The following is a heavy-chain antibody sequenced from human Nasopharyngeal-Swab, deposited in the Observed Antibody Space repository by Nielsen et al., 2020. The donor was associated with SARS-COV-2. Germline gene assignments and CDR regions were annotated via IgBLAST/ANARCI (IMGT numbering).Heavy chain of an antibody. CDR1: GYTFTSYG. J-gene: IGHJ5*02. D-gene: IGHD3-9*01. CDR2: ISAYNGNT. Sequence: ASVKVSCKASGYTFTSYGISWVRQAPGQGLEWTGWISAYNGNTNYAQKLQGRVTMTTDTSTSTAYMELRSLRSDDTAVYYCARILRYRGGDWFDPWGQGTLVTVSS. CDR3: ARILRYRGGDWFDP. V-gene: IGHV1-18*01.